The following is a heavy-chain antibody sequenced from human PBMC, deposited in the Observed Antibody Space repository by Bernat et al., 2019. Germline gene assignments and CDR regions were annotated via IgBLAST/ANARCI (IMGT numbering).Heavy chain of an antibody. J-gene: IGHJ3*02. CDR2: VYSSGST. Sequence: QVQLQESGPGLVKPSETLSLTCTVSAGSISSNNYFWGWIREPPGKGLEWIGSVYSSGSTYHNPSLKGRVTIPRATSKNRFSPRLSSVTAAKTAVYYCATPWRATYYYGSSGYYGWDAFDSWGQGTMVTVSS. V-gene: IGHV4-39*01. D-gene: IGHD3-22*01. CDR3: ATPWRATYYYGSSGYYGWDAFDS. CDR1: AGSISSNNYF.